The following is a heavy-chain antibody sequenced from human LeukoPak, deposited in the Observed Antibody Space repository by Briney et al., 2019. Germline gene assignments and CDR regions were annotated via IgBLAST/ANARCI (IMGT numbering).Heavy chain of an antibody. CDR3: ASLADYDILTGYYYY. Sequence: GRSLRLSCAASGFTFVDYAMHWVRQAPGKGLEWVSGISWNSGSIGYADSVKGRFTISRDNAKNSLYLQMNSLRAEDTAVYYCASLADYDILTGYYYYWGQGTLVTVSS. CDR1: GFTFVDYA. V-gene: IGHV3-9*01. D-gene: IGHD3-9*01. J-gene: IGHJ4*02. CDR2: ISWNSGSI.